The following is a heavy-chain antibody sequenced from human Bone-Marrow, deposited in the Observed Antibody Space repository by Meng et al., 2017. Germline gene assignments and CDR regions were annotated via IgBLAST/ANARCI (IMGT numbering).Heavy chain of an antibody. Sequence: QVQLGESGGGVVQPGRSLRLSCAASGFTFSCYAMHWVRQAPGKGLEWVAVISYDGSNKYYADSVKGRFTISRDNSKNTLYLQMNSLRAEDTAVYYCAREIGGTTPDYWGQGTLVTVSS. CDR2: ISYDGSNK. J-gene: IGHJ4*02. V-gene: IGHV3-30*01. CDR1: GFTFSCYA. D-gene: IGHD1-1*01. CDR3: AREIGGTTPDY.